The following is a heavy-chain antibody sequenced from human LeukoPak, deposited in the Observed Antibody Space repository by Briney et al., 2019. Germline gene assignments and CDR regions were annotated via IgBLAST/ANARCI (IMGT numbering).Heavy chain of an antibody. D-gene: IGHD3-22*01. CDR2: ISYDGSNK. CDR3: ARGWYYYDSSQEQDFDY. V-gene: IGHV3-30-3*01. CDR1: GFTFSSYA. J-gene: IGHJ4*02. Sequence: GGSLRLSCAASGFTFSSYAMHWVRQAPGKGLEWVAVISYDGSNKYYADSVKGRFTISRDNSKNTLYLQMNSLRAEDTAVYYCARGWYYYDSSQEQDFDYWGQGTLVTVSS.